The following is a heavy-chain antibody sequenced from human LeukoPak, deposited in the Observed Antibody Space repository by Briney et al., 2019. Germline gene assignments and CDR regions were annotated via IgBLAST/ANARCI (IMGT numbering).Heavy chain of an antibody. D-gene: IGHD3-22*01. CDR2: ISCSSTYI. CDR1: GFTFSGYS. V-gene: IGHV3-21*01. J-gene: IGHJ4*02. CDR3: TSRGINYYDSGGFTY. Sequence: GGSLRLSCTASGFTFSGYSMNWVRQAPGKGLEWVSSISCSSTYIYYADSVKGRFTISRDNAKNSLYLQMNSLRAEDTAVYYCTSRGINYYDSGGFTYWGQGTLVTVSS.